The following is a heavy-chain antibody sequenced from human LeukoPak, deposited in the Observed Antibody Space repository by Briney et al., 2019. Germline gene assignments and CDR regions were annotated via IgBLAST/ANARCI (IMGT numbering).Heavy chain of an antibody. J-gene: IGHJ4*02. CDR1: GFTFSSYA. CDR2: ISYDGSNK. V-gene: IGHV3-30-3*01. Sequence: GGSLRLSCAASGFTFSSYAMHWVRQAPGKGLEWVAVISYDGSNKYYADSVKGRFTISRDNSKNTLYLQMNSLRAEDTAVYYCAGSGSYYNVDFDYWGQETLVTVPS. CDR3: AGSGSYYNVDFDY. D-gene: IGHD3-10*01.